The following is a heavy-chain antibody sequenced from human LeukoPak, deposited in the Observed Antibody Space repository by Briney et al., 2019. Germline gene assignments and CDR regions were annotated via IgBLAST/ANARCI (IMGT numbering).Heavy chain of an antibody. CDR1: GGSISSSSYY. CDR3: ARMYSSSWYGVYYFDY. J-gene: IGHJ4*02. CDR2: IYYSGST. D-gene: IGHD6-13*01. Sequence: SETLSLTCTVSGGSISSSSYYWGWIRQPPGKGLEWIGSIYYSGSTYYNPSLKSRVTISVDTSKNQFSLKLGSVTAADTAVYYCARMYSSSWYGVYYFDYWGQGTLVTVSS. V-gene: IGHV4-39*01.